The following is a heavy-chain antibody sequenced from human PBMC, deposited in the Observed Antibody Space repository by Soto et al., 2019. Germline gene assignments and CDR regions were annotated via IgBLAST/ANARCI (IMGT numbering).Heavy chain of an antibody. CDR1: GFTFSDYY. J-gene: IGHJ6*02. CDR3: ARDSHCSGGSCYHYGMDV. V-gene: IGHV3-11*06. D-gene: IGHD2-15*01. Sequence: QVQLVESGGGLVKPGGSLRLSCAASGFTFSDYYMSWIRQAPGKGLEWVSYISSSSSYTNYADSVKGRFTISRDNAKNSLDLQMNSLRAEDTAVYYCARDSHCSGGSCYHYGMDVWGQGTTVTVSS. CDR2: ISSSSSYT.